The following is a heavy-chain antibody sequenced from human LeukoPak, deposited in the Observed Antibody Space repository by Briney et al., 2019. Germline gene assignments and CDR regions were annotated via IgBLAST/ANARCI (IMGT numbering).Heavy chain of an antibody. D-gene: IGHD3-22*01. V-gene: IGHV3-21*01. Sequence: PGGSLRLSRAASGFTLSIYSMNWVRQAPGEGPEWVSSISSSSSNIYYADSVKGRFTISRDNAKNSLYLQMNSLRAEDTAVYYCARDYDSSGFYDYWGQGTLVTVSS. CDR3: ARDYDSSGFYDY. CDR2: ISSSSSNI. J-gene: IGHJ4*02. CDR1: GFTLSIYS.